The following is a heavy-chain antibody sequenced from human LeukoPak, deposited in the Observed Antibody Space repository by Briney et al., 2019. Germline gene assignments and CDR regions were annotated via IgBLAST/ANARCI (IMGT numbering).Heavy chain of an antibody. J-gene: IGHJ4*02. CDR2: INHSGST. V-gene: IGHV4-34*01. CDR3: ARGYCSGGSCYRTNPVDY. Sequence: PSETLSLTCAVYGGSFSGYYWSWIRQPPGKGLEWIGEINHSGSTNYNPSLKSRVTISVDTSKNQFSLKLSPVTAADTAVYYCARGYCSGGSCYRTNPVDYWGQGTLVTVSS. CDR1: GGSFSGYY. D-gene: IGHD2-15*01.